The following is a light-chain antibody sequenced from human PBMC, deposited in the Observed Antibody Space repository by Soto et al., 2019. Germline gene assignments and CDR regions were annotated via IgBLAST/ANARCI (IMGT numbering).Light chain of an antibody. CDR2: DDS. CDR3: TSYTSITTLHVL. Sequence: SSELTQPPSVSVAPGQTAGITCGGNNIGSKSVHWYQQTPGQAPVLVVYDDSDRPSGVSDRFSGSKSGNTASLTISGLQAADEADYYCTSYTSITTLHVLFGGGTKLSVL. CDR1: NIGSKS. J-gene: IGLJ2*01. V-gene: IGLV3-21*02.